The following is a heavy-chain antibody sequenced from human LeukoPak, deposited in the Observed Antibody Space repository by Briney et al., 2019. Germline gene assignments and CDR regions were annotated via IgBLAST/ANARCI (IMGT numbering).Heavy chain of an antibody. V-gene: IGHV3-7*01. Sequence: GGSLRLSCAASGFTFSSYWMNWVRQAPGKGLEWVANIKQGGSEKYCVDSVKGRLTISRDNAKNSLYLQMSSLRAEDTAVYFCARGDHYDSSDYYLFDYWGQGTLVTVSS. CDR3: ARGDHYDSSDYYLFDY. CDR1: GFTFSSYW. D-gene: IGHD3-22*01. CDR2: IKQGGSEK. J-gene: IGHJ4*02.